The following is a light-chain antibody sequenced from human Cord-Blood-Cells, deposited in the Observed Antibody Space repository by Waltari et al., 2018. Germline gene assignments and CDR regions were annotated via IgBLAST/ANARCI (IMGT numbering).Light chain of an antibody. V-gene: IGKV4-1*01. CDR1: QSVLYSSNNKNY. J-gene: IGKJ2*01. CDR3: QQYYSTPYT. Sequence: DIVMTQSPDSLAVSLGERATINCKSSQSVLYSSNNKNYLAWYQQQTGQPPKLLIYWAATRESGVPDRFSGSGCGTDFTLTISSLQAEDVSVYYCQQYYSTPYTFGQGTKLEIK. CDR2: WAA.